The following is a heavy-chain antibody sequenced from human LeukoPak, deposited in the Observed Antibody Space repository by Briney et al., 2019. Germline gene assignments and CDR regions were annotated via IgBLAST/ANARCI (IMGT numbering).Heavy chain of an antibody. D-gene: IGHD3-16*02. J-gene: IGHJ4*02. Sequence: GSLRLSCAASGFTFDDYAMHWVRQAPGKGLEWVSLISWDGGSTYYADSVKGRSTISRDNSKNSLYLQMNSLRAEDTALYYCAKEALGELSLIDYWGQGTLVTVSS. CDR3: AKEALGELSLIDY. CDR2: ISWDGGST. CDR1: GFTFDDYA. V-gene: IGHV3-43D*03.